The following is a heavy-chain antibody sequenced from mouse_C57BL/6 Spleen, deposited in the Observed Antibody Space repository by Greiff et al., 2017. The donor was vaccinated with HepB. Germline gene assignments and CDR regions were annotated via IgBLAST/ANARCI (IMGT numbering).Heavy chain of an antibody. D-gene: IGHD1-1*01. J-gene: IGHJ3*01. CDR2: IYPGSGST. Sequence: VQLQQSGAELVKPGASVKMSCKASGYTFTSYWITWVKQRPGQGLEWIGDIYPGSGSTNYNEKFKSKATLTVDTSSSTAYMQLSSLTSEDSAVYYCARGGGSSPWFAYWGQGTLVTVSA. V-gene: IGHV1-55*01. CDR1: GYTFTSYW. CDR3: ARGGGSSPWFAY.